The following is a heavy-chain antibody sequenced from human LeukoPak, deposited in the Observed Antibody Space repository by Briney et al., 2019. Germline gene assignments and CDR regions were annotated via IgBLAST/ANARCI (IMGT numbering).Heavy chain of an antibody. CDR1: GFTFSSYA. CDR3: AKDLEQWLFYYFDY. Sequence: PGGSLRLSCAASGFTFSSYAMSWVRQAPGKGLEWVSAISGSGGSTYYADSVKGRFTISRGNSKNTLYLQMNSLRAEDTAVYYCAKDLEQWLFYYFDYWGQGTLVTVSS. V-gene: IGHV3-23*01. CDR2: ISGSGGST. J-gene: IGHJ4*02. D-gene: IGHD6-19*01.